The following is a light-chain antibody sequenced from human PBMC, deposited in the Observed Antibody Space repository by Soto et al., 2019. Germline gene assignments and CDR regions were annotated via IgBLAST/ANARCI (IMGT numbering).Light chain of an antibody. CDR2: KVS. J-gene: IGKJ3*01. Sequence: DVVMTQSPLSLPVTLGQPASISCRSSQSLVSSDGDTYLNWFQLRTGQSPRRLTYKVSNRDSGGPVRISGSGAGNDFTMNISNVEADDVGVHYCMQGTHGPPGFTFGPGTKVEIK. CDR1: QSLVSSDGDTY. CDR3: MQGTHGPPGFT. V-gene: IGKV2-30*01.